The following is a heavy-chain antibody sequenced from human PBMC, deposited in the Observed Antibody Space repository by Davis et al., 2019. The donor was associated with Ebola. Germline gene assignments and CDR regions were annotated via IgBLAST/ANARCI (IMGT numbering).Heavy chain of an antibody. CDR2: INHSGST. CDR3: TRGRHSEPTYDDY. D-gene: IGHD2/OR15-2a*01. Sequence: SETLSLTCAVYGGSFSGYYWSWIRQPPGKGLEWIGEINHSGSTNYNPSLKSRVTISVDTSKNQFSLKLSSVTAADTAVYYCTRGRHSEPTYDDYWGQGTLVTVSS. CDR1: GGSFSGYY. V-gene: IGHV4-34*01. J-gene: IGHJ4*02.